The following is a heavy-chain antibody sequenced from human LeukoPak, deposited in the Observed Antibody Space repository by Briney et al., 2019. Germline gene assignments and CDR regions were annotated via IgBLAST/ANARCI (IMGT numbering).Heavy chain of an antibody. CDR1: GYSFINYW. CDR2: IYPGDSDT. J-gene: IGHJ6*03. CDR3: ASTATVTEDYYYYYYMDV. D-gene: IGHD4-11*01. V-gene: IGHV5-51*01. Sequence: GESLKISCKGSGYSFINYWIGWVRQMPGRGLEWLGIIYPGDSDTRYSPSFQGQVTISADKSISTAYLQWSSLKASDTAMYYCASTATVTEDYYYYYYMDVWGKGTTVTVSS.